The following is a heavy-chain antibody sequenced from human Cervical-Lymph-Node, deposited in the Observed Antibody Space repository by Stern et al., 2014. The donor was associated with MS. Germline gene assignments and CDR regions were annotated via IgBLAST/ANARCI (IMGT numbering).Heavy chain of an antibody. CDR1: GGTFSSHA. V-gene: IGHV1-69*06. D-gene: IGHD6-19*01. Sequence: VQLVESGPEVKKPGSSVKVSCKASGGTFSSHAISWVRQAPGQGLEWVGGIIAICGAPSYSQKFQGRVTITADKSTNTAYMELTSLRSDDTAVFYCARGKQWLYTTIPPFDYWGQGTLVIVSS. CDR3: ARGKQWLYTTIPPFDY. CDR2: IIAICGAP. J-gene: IGHJ4*02.